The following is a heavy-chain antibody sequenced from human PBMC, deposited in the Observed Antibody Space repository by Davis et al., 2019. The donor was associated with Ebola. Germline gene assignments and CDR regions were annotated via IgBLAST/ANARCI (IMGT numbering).Heavy chain of an antibody. D-gene: IGHD3-22*01. CDR1: GFTFRSYW. J-gene: IGHJ4*02. CDR2: IYSGGST. Sequence: GGSLRLSCAASGFTFRSYWMYWVRYAPGKGLEWVSVIYSGGSTYYADSVKGRFTISRDNSKNTLYLQMNSLRAEDTAVYYCARVLYDSSGLYYFDYWGQGTLVTVSS. CDR3: ARVLYDSSGLYYFDY. V-gene: IGHV3-66*01.